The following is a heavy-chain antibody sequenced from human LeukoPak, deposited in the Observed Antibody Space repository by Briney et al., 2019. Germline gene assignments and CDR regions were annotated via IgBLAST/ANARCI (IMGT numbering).Heavy chain of an antibody. V-gene: IGHV4-34*01. CDR3: ARRGVGDQSGSDY. CDR2: INHSGST. J-gene: IGHJ4*02. Sequence: SETLSLTCAVYGGSFSGYYWSWIRQPPGKGLEWIGEINHSGSTNHNPSLKSRVTISVDTSKNQFSLKLSSVTAADTAVYYCARRGVGDQSGSDYWGQGTLVTVSS. CDR1: GGSFSGYY. D-gene: IGHD2-21*02.